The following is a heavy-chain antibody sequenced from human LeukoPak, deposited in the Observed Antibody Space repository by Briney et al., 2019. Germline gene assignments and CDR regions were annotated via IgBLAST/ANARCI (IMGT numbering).Heavy chain of an antibody. Sequence: PGGSLRLSCAASGFXFSSYAIHWVRQAPGKGLEWVAFISYDGSNKYYADSVKGRFTISRDNSKNTLYLQVNSLRAEDTAVYYCARDVYYDSGSRIENWFDPWGQGTLVTVSS. D-gene: IGHD3-10*01. CDR3: ARDVYYDSGSRIENWFDP. CDR2: ISYDGSNK. CDR1: GFXFSSYA. V-gene: IGHV3-30-3*01. J-gene: IGHJ5*02.